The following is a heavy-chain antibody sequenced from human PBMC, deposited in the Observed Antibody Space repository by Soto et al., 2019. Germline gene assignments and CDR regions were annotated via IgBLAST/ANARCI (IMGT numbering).Heavy chain of an antibody. Sequence: GGLLRDRRGAAEGTSGGYGVNWVSKPPGKGLEWLSSISSSSSYIYYADSVKGRFTISRDNAKNSLYLQMNSLRAEDTAVYYCARSWGGLDAFDIWGQGTMVTVS. V-gene: IGHV3-21*01. CDR2: ISSSSSYI. CDR1: EGTSGGYG. D-gene: IGHD2-21*01. J-gene: IGHJ3*02. CDR3: ARSWGGLDAFDI.